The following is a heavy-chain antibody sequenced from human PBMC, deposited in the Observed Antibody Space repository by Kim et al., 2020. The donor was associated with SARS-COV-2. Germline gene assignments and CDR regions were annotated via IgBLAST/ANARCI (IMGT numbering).Heavy chain of an antibody. CDR1: GYTFTSYS. V-gene: IGHV1-3*01. D-gene: IGHD6-13*01. J-gene: IGHJ4*02. Sequence: ASVKVYCKASGYTFTSYSMHWVRQAPGQRPEWMGWINAGNGDTRYSQKFQGRLTISMDTSASTAYMELSGLRFEDTAIFYCTRREAASDMRYWGQGTLVTVSS. CDR3: TRREAASDMRY. CDR2: INAGNGDT.